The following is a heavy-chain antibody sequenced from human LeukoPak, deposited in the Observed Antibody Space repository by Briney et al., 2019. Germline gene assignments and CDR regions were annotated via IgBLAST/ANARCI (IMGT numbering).Heavy chain of an antibody. V-gene: IGHV4-4*02. J-gene: IGHJ6*02. CDR1: GGSISSSNW. D-gene: IGHD2-21*02. Sequence: SETLSLTCAVSGGSISSSNWWSWVRQPPGKGLEWIGEIYHSGSTNYNPSPKSRVTISVDTSKNQFSLKLSSVTAADTAVYYCARGSVVVTPAYYYYYGMDVWGQGTTVTVSS. CDR3: ARGSVVVTPAYYYYYGMDV. CDR2: IYHSGST.